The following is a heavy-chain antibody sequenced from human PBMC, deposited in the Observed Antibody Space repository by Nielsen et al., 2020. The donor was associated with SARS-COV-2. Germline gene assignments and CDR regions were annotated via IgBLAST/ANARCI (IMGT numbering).Heavy chain of an antibody. D-gene: IGHD3/OR15-3a*01. V-gene: IGHV1-2*06. Sequence: VTVSCKASGYTFTDYYIHWVRQAPGQGLEWMGRINPYSGGTNYAQKFQGTVTMTRDASISTVYMELTSDDTAVYYCARARATIFGLVMSYGMDVWGQGTTVAVSS. CDR2: INPYSGGT. CDR1: GYTFTDYY. J-gene: IGHJ6*02. CDR3: ARARATIFGLVMSYGMDV.